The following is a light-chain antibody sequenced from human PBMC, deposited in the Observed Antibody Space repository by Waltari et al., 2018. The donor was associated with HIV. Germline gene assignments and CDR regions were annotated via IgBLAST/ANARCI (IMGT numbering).Light chain of an antibody. J-gene: IGKJ1*01. CDR3: QQYKSYPWT. CDR1: QSIKSW. V-gene: IGKV1-5*03. CDR2: KAS. Sequence: DIQMTQSPSTLSASVGDRVTITCRASQSIKSWLAWFQQKPGKAPKLLIYKASSLESGVPSRFSGSGSGTEVTLTISSLQPDDFATYYCQQYKSYPWTFGQGTKVEIK.